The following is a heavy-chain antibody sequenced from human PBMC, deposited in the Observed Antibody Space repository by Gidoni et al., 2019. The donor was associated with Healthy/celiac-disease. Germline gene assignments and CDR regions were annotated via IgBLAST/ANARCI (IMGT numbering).Heavy chain of an antibody. CDR1: GYTFTSYG. CDR2: ISAYNGNT. J-gene: IGHJ4*02. Sequence: QVQLVQSGAEVKKPGASVKVSCKASGYTFTSYGISWVRQAPGQGLEWMGGISAYNGNTNYAQKLQGRVTMTTDTSTSTAYMELRSLRSDDTAVYYCASQAGVTTRFYYFDYWGQGTLVTVSS. V-gene: IGHV1-18*01. D-gene: IGHD4-17*01. CDR3: ASQAGVTTRFYYFDY.